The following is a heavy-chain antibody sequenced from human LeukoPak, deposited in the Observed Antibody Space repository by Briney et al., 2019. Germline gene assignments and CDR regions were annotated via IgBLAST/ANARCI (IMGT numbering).Heavy chain of an antibody. CDR1: GYTFTSHG. J-gene: IGHJ6*02. CDR2: IGAYNGNT. D-gene: IGHD2-15*01. Sequence: ASVKVSCKASGYTFTSHGISWVRQAPGQGLEWMGWIGAYNGNTNYAQKLQGSVTMTTDTSTSTAYMELRSLRSDDTAVYYCARGRYCSGGSCYYYYGMDVWGQGTTVTVSS. V-gene: IGHV1-18*01. CDR3: ARGRYCSGGSCYYYYGMDV.